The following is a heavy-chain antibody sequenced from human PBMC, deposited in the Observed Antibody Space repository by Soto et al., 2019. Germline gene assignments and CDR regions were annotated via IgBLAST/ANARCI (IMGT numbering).Heavy chain of an antibody. CDR3: VRHATEHTAYYYAATDV. Sequence: AGTLSLTCNVYGDSITTSGHHWVWSRQPPGKGLEWIASIYSNHRTYYNPPLNSRVTISLDTDKNQIYLKLNSVTAADTAVPYCVRHATEHTAYYYAATDVWGQGPMVTVSS. CDR1: GDSITTSGHH. D-gene: IGHD2-21*01. V-gene: IGHV4-39*01. J-gene: IGHJ6*02. CDR2: IYSNHRT.